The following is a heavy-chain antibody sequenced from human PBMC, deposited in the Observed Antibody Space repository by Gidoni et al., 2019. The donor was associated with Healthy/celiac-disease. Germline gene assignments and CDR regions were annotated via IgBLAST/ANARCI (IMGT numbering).Heavy chain of an antibody. D-gene: IGHD1-26*01. Sequence: QVQLPESGPGLVKPSQTLSLTCTVSGCPISSGSYYWSWIRQPAGKGLEWIGRIYTSGSTNYNPSLKSRVTISVDTSKNQFSLKLGSVTAADTAVYYCARELNSGSYYGVVDYWGQGTLVTVSS. V-gene: IGHV4-61*02. CDR2: IYTSGST. CDR3: ARELNSGSYYGVVDY. CDR1: GCPISSGSYY. J-gene: IGHJ4*02.